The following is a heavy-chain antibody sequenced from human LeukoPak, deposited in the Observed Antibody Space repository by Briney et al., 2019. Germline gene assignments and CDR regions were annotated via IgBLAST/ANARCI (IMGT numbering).Heavy chain of an antibody. V-gene: IGHV3-23*01. CDR2: ISGNGGST. CDR3: ARDPGYAVYYFGY. CDR1: GFTFRTYA. Sequence: GGSLRLSCAASGFTFRTYAMSWVRQAPGKGLEWVSTISGNGGSTYYADSVRGRFTISRDNSKSTLYLQMNSLRAEDTAVYYCARDPGYAVYYFGYWGQGTLVTVSS. J-gene: IGHJ4*02. D-gene: IGHD1-1*01.